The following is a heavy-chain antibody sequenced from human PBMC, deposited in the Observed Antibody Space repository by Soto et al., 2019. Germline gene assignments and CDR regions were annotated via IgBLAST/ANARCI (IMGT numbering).Heavy chain of an antibody. CDR1: GFTFTSSA. J-gene: IGHJ4*02. V-gene: IGHV1-58*01. Sequence: SVKVSCTASGFTFTSSAVQWVRQDRGQRLEWIGWIVVGSGNTNYAQKFQERVTITRDMSTSTAYMELSSLRSEDTAVYYCAASYYYDSSGYPKPFDYWGQGTLVTLSS. D-gene: IGHD3-22*01. CDR3: AASYYYDSSGYPKPFDY. CDR2: IVVGSGNT.